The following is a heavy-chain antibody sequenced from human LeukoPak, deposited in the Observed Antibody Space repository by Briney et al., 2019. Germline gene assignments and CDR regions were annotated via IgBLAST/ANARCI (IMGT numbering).Heavy chain of an antibody. CDR2: ISVSGST. D-gene: IGHD2-2*02. CDR3: ASLYSYGMDV. CDR1: GFTFGSYA. V-gene: IGHV3-23*01. J-gene: IGHJ6*02. Sequence: GGSLRLSCAASGFTFGSYAMSWVRQAPGKGLEWVSGISVSGSTYYADSVKGRFTISRDNSKNTLYLQMNSLRAEDTAVYYCASLYSYGMDVWGQGTTVTVSS.